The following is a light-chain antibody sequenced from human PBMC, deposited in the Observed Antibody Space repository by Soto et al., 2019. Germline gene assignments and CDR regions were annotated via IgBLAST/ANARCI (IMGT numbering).Light chain of an antibody. J-gene: IGLJ3*02. CDR3: SSYTSSDTWV. CDR2: EVS. Sequence: QSVLTQPASVSGSPGQSLTISCTGTSIDIAPYNYVSWYQQHPGKAPKLIIYEVSYRPSGISNRFSGSKSGNTASLTISGLQAEDGADYYCSSYTSSDTWVFGGGTQLTVL. V-gene: IGLV2-14*01. CDR1: SIDIAPYNY.